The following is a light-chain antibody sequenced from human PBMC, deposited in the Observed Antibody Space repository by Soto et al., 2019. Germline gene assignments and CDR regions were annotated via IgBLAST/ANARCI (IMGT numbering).Light chain of an antibody. CDR3: QQYSNWPPAIT. CDR1: QSVSSN. V-gene: IGKV3-15*01. J-gene: IGKJ5*01. CDR2: GAS. Sequence: EIVITPSPAPPSVSPGEKAPLSLRALQSVSSNLAWYQQKPGQAPRLLIYGASTRATGIPARFSGSGSGTEFTLIISSLQSEDVALYYCQQYSNWPPAITFGQGTRLEIK.